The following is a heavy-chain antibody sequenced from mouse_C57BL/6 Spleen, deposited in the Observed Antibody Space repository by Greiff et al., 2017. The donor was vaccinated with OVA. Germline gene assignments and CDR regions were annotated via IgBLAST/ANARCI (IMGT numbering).Heavy chain of an antibody. V-gene: IGHV1-58*01. CDR2: IYIGNGST. CDR1: GYTFTSYG. Sequence: VQLQQSGAELVRPGSSVKMSCKTSGYTFTSYGITWVKQRPGQGLEWIGYIYIGNGSTEYNEKFKGKATLTSDTSSITAYMQLSILTSEDSAIYFCARSEEYYFDYWGQGTTLTVAS. CDR3: ARSEEYYFDY. J-gene: IGHJ2*01.